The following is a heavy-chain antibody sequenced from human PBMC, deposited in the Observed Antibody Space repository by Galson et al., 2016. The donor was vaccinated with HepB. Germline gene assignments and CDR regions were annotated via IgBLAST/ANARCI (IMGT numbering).Heavy chain of an antibody. CDR3: AKASGRHGWAFDP. CDR1: GFTFNSHA. V-gene: IGHV3-23*01. Sequence: SLRLSCAASGFTFNSHAMNWVRQAPGKGLEWVSAISGSGGRTYYADAVKGRFTISRDHSKNTLYLQMNSLISEDTAIYYWAKASGRHGWAFDPWGKGTMDTVPP. D-gene: IGHD3-10*01. J-gene: IGHJ3*01. CDR2: ISGSGGRT.